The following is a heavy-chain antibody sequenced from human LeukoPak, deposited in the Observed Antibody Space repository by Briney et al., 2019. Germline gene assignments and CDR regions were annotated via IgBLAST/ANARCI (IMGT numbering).Heavy chain of an antibody. J-gene: IGHJ4*02. CDR3: ARESVRRISMRSKGFFDY. D-gene: IGHD3-22*01. Sequence: GGSLRLSCAASGFVYSAFWMSWVRQAPGKGLEWVANIKQDGSEKYYEDSVKGRFTISRDNARNTLFLQMDSLRAEDTAVYYCARESVRRISMRSKGFFDYWGRGTRVTVSS. CDR2: IKQDGSEK. CDR1: GFVYSAFW. V-gene: IGHV3-7*01.